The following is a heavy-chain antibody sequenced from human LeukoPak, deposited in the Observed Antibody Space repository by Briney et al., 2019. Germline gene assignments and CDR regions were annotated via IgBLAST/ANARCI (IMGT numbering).Heavy chain of an antibody. J-gene: IGHJ4*02. V-gene: IGHV3-21*01. CDR2: ISSGSSYI. Sequence: NPGGSLRLSCAASGFTFSNFNMNWVRQAPGKGLEWVSSISSGSSYIFYADSVKGRFTISRDNAKNSLYLQMNSLRAEDTAVYYCARYVGTYRDFWGQGTLVTVSP. D-gene: IGHD1-26*01. CDR3: ARYVGTYRDF. CDR1: GFTFSNFN.